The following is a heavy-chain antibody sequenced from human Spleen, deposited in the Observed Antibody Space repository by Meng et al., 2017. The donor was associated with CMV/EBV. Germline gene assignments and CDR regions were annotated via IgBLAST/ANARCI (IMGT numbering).Heavy chain of an antibody. CDR1: GGSISSGGYY. D-gene: IGHD3-22*01. CDR3: ARTYYYDSSGWA. J-gene: IGHJ5*02. Sequence: QVQRQESGTGLVKPSQTLSLTCTVSGGSISSGGYYWSWIRQHPGKGLEWIGYIYYSGSTHYNPSLKSRVTISVDTSKNQFSLKLSSVTAADTAVYYCARTYYYDSSGWAWGQGTLVTVSS. V-gene: IGHV4-31*03. CDR2: IYYSGST.